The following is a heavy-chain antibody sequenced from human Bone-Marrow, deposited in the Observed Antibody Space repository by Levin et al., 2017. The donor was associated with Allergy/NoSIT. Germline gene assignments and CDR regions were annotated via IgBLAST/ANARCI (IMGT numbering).Heavy chain of an antibody. J-gene: IGHJ6*02. CDR3: AKLGGIGIQLPSSSGMDV. CDR2: ISYDGSNK. Sequence: GESLKISCAASGFTFSSYGMHWVRQAPGKGLEWVAVISYDGSNKYYADSVKGRFTISRDNSKNTLYLQMNSLRAEDTAVYYCAKLGGIGIQLPSSSGMDVWGQGTTVTVSS. D-gene: IGHD5-18*01. V-gene: IGHV3-30*18. CDR1: GFTFSSYG.